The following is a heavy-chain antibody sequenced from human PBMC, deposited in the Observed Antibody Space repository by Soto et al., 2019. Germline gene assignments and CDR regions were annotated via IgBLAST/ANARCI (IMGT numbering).Heavy chain of an antibody. CDR3: ASVQKQLPGDWFDP. J-gene: IGHJ5*02. Sequence: TLSLTFAFSGGSISSGGYSGSGIRQPPGKGLEWIGYIYHSGSTYYNPSLKSRVTISVDRSKNQFSLKLSSVTAADTAVYYCASVQKQLPGDWFDPWGQGTLVTVSS. D-gene: IGHD6-13*01. CDR2: IYHSGST. V-gene: IGHV4-30-2*01. CDR1: GGSISSGGYS.